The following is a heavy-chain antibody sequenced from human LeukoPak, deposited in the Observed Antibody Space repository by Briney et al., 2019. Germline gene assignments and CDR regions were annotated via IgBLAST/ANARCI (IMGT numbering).Heavy chain of an antibody. Sequence: PSETLSLTCTVSGGCISSGDYYWSWIRQPPGKGLEWIGYIYYSGSTYYNPSLKSRVTISVDTSKNQFSLKLSSVTAADTAVYYCASPRARGGSYPFDYWGQGTLVTVSP. CDR2: IYYSGST. V-gene: IGHV4-30-4*02. CDR3: ASPRARGGSYPFDY. CDR1: GGCISSGDYY. J-gene: IGHJ4*02. D-gene: IGHD1-26*01.